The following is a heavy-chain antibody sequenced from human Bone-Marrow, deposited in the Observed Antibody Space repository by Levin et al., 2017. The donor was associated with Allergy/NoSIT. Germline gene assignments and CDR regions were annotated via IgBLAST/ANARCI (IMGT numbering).Heavy chain of an antibody. Sequence: GGSLRLSCAASGITLSRYWTHWVRQAPGKGPVWVARINSDGITTNYADSVKGRFTISRDNAKNTLYLQMNSLRAEDTAVYFCARGYDSSGDWIYDAFDIWGQGTMVTVSS. CDR2: INSDGITT. J-gene: IGHJ3*02. CDR1: GITLSRYW. V-gene: IGHV3-74*01. CDR3: ARGYDSSGDWIYDAFDI. D-gene: IGHD3-22*01.